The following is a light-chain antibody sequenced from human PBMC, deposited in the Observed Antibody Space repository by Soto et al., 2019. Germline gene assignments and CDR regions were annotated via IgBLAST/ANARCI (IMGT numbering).Light chain of an antibody. CDR2: GAS. V-gene: IGKV3-15*01. CDR3: QQYNHWTSIT. Sequence: EIVMTQSPATLSVSPGERAILSCSASQSIRTNVAWYQQRPGQAPRLLIYGASTRATDIPARFSGSGSWTEFTLTISSLQSEDFAIYYCQQYNHWTSITFGQGTRLEF. J-gene: IGKJ5*01. CDR1: QSIRTN.